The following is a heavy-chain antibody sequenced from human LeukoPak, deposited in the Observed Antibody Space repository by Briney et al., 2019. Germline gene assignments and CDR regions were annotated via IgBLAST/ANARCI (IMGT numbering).Heavy chain of an antibody. CDR3: ARDIRARRPYAFDI. CDR1: GYTFTGYY. D-gene: IGHD5-12*01. CDR2: INPNSGGT. J-gene: IGHJ3*02. Sequence: ASVKVSCKASGYTFTGYYMHWVRQAPGQGLEWMGWINPNSGGTNYAQKFQGRVTMTRDTSIRTAYMELSRLRSDDTAVYYCARDIRARRPYAFDIWGQGTMVTVSS. V-gene: IGHV1-2*02.